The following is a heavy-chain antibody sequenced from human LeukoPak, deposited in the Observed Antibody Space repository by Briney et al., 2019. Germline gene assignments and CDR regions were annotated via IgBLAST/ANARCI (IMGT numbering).Heavy chain of an antibody. J-gene: IGHJ4*02. CDR2: TYYRSKWIN. CDR1: GDSVSSSSSA. V-gene: IGHV6-1*01. CDR3: ARNLRPGFDY. Sequence: SQTLSLTCAISGDSVSSSSSAWSWIRQSPSRGLEWLGRTYYRSKWINDHAESVKSRITINPATSKNEFSLQLNPVPPEDTAVYYGARNLRPGFDYWGQGTLVSVSS.